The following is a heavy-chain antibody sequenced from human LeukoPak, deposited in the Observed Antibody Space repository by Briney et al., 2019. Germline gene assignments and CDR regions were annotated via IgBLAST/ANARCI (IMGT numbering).Heavy chain of an antibody. CDR3: AADTLQVGS. Sequence: ASVKVSCKASGFTFSNSAIQWVRQARGQRLEWIGWIVVGSGNTNYARKLQDRVTITRDMSTSTAYMELRGLRTEDTAVYYCAADTLQVGSWGQGTLVTASS. J-gene: IGHJ4*02. V-gene: IGHV1-58*02. CDR1: GFTFSNSA. CDR2: IVVGSGNT. D-gene: IGHD4-11*01.